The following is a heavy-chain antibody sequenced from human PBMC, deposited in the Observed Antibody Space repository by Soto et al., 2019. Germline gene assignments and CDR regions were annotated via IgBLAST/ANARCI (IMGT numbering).Heavy chain of an antibody. J-gene: IGHJ4*02. Sequence: GGSLRLSCAASDLEFTDHWMSWVRQAPGKGLEWVANVNQGASAKNYADSVKGRFTISRDNAKNSVYLQLNSLKAEDTAVYYCARDKFSGTYYIRGKTYFFDHWGQGALVTVSS. CDR3: ARDKFSGTYYIRGKTYFFDH. CDR2: VNQGASAK. D-gene: IGHD1-26*01. V-gene: IGHV3-7*03. CDR1: DLEFTDHW.